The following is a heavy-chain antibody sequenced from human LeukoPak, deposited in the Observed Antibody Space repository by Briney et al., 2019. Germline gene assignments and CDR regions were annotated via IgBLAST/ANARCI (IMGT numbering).Heavy chain of an antibody. J-gene: IGHJ4*02. CDR2: IYYSGST. CDR1: GGSISSGGYY. Sequence: NASQTLSLTCTVSGGSISSGGYYWSWIRQHPGKGLEWIGYIYYSGSTYYNPSLKSRVTISVDTSKNQSSLKLSSVTAADTAVYYCAREHRPASSGHRGNGFDYWGQGTLVTVSS. CDR3: AREHRPASSGHRGNGFDY. D-gene: IGHD3-22*01. V-gene: IGHV4-31*03.